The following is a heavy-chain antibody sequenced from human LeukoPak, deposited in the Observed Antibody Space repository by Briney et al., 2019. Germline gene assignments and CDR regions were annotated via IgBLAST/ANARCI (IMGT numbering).Heavy chain of an antibody. CDR1: GFTFSSYG. CDR2: ISYDGSNK. Sequence: GGSPRLSCAAFGFTFSSYGMHSARQAPGKGLEWVAVISYDGSNKYYADSVKGRFTISRDNSKNTLYLQMNSLRAEDTVVYYCAKGDFWAYNWFDPWGQGTLVTVSS. CDR3: AKGDFWAYNWFDP. D-gene: IGHD3-3*01. V-gene: IGHV3-30*18. J-gene: IGHJ5*02.